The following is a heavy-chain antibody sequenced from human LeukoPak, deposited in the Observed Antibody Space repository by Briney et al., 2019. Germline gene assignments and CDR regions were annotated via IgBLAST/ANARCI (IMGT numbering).Heavy chain of an antibody. V-gene: IGHV4-4*07. CDR2: IYTSGST. D-gene: IGHD3-10*01. Sequence: SETLSFTCTVSGGSISSYYWSWIRQPAGKGLEWIGRIYTSGSTNYNPSLKSRVTMSVDTSKNQFSLKLTSVTAADTAVYYCARVISMVRGIVDSYYMDVWGKGTTVTVSS. J-gene: IGHJ6*03. CDR1: GGSISSYY. CDR3: ARVISMVRGIVDSYYMDV.